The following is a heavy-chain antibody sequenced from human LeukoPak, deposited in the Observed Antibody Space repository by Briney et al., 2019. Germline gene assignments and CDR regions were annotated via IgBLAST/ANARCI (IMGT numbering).Heavy chain of an antibody. CDR1: GGTFSSYA. CDR3: ARDGISGYDPGPLVY. V-gene: IGHV1-69*13. D-gene: IGHD5-12*01. CDR2: IIPIFGTA. J-gene: IGHJ4*02. Sequence: AASVKVSCKASGGTFSSYAISWVRQAPGQGLEWMGGIIPIFGTANYAQKFQGRVTITADESTSTAYMELSSLRSEDTAVYYCARDGISGYDPGPLVYWGQGTLVTVSS.